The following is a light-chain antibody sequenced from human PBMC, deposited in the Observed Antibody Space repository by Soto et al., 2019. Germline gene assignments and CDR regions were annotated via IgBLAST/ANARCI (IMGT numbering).Light chain of an antibody. CDR2: EGS. Sequence: QSVLTQPASVSGSPGQSITISCSGTRSDVGSYNLVSWYQQHPGKAPKLMIYEGSKRPSGVSNRFSGSKSGNTASLTISGLQAEYEADYYCCSYAGSSTFEVFGGGTKLTVL. CDR3: CSYAGSSTFEV. V-gene: IGLV2-23*03. J-gene: IGLJ2*01. CDR1: RSDVGSYNL.